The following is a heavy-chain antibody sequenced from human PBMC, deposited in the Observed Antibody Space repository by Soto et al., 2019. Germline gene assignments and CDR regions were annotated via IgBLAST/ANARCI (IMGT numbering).Heavy chain of an antibody. CDR3: ARVRSILGVASAEYFQH. J-gene: IGHJ1*01. CDR2: ISAYNGNT. Sequence: ASVKVSCKASGYTFTSYGISWVRQAPGQGLEWMGWISAYNGNTNYAQKLQGRVTMTTDTSTSTAYMELRSLRSDDTAVYYCARVRSILGVASAEYFQHWGQGTLVTVSS. V-gene: IGHV1-18*01. CDR1: GYTFTSYG. D-gene: IGHD3-3*01.